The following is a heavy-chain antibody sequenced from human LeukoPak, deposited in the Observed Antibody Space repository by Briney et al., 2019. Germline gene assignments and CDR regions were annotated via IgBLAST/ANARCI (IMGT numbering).Heavy chain of an antibody. Sequence: PSETLSLTCTVSSGSINNYYWSWIRQPPRKGLEWIGYIYYNGNTNYYPSLKSRVTISVDTSKNQFSLNLSSVTAADTAMYYCTRQGSYFNYWGQGTLVTVSS. CDR1: SGSINNYY. V-gene: IGHV4-59*08. CDR2: IYYNGNT. J-gene: IGHJ4*02. CDR3: TRQGSYFNY. D-gene: IGHD3-10*01.